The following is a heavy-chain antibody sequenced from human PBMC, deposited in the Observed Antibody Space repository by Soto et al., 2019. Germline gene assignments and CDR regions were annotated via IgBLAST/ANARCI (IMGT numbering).Heavy chain of an antibody. D-gene: IGHD2-21*02. J-gene: IGHJ4*02. V-gene: IGHV3-23*01. Sequence: GGSLRLSCAASGFTFSSYAMSWVRQAPGKGLEWVSVFSGSGGSTYYADSVKGRFTISRDNSKNTLYLQMNSLRAEDTAVYYCATSRGGGNFEYYFDYWGQGTLVTVSS. CDR1: GFTFSSYA. CDR2: FSGSGGST. CDR3: ATSRGGGNFEYYFDY.